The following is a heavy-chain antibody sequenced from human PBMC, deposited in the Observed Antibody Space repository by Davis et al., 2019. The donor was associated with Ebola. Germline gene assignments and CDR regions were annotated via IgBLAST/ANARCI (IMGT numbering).Heavy chain of an antibody. CDR3: ARGSRVVPAAGRRWFDP. CDR2: INHSGST. D-gene: IGHD2-2*01. J-gene: IGHJ5*02. V-gene: IGHV4-34*01. Sequence: PSETLSLTCAVYGGSFSGYYWSWIRQPPGKGLEWIGEINHSGSTNYNPSLKSRVTISVDTSKNQFSLKLSSVTAADTAVYYCARGSRVVPAAGRRWFDPWGQGTLVTVSS. CDR1: GGSFSGYY.